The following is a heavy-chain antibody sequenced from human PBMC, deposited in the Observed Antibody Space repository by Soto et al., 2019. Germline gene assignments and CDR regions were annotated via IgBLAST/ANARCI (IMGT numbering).Heavy chain of an antibody. CDR2: INSGRTTS. D-gene: IGHD1-26*01. CDR1: GFPFSSSW. Sequence: EVQLVESGGDLVQPGGSLRLSCAASGFPFSSSWMHWFRQAPGKGLVWVSRINSGRTTSYYADSVKGRFTISRDNAKNTLYLQMNSLRVDDTAVYFCASGGSGTYGRFDPWGQGTLVSVSS. V-gene: IGHV3-74*01. J-gene: IGHJ5*02. CDR3: ASGGSGTYGRFDP.